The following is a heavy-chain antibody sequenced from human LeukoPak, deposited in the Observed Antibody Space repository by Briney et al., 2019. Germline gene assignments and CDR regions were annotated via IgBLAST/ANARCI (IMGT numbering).Heavy chain of an antibody. J-gene: IGHJ4*02. D-gene: IGHD6-6*01. Sequence: PSETLSLTCTVSGGSISSYYWSWIRQLPGKGLEWIGYIYYSGSTNYNPSLKSRVTISVDTSKNQFSLKLSSVTAADTAVYYCARGGYSSSQFGLDYWGQGTLVTVSS. V-gene: IGHV4-59*12. CDR1: GGSISSYY. CDR3: ARGGYSSSQFGLDY. CDR2: IYYSGST.